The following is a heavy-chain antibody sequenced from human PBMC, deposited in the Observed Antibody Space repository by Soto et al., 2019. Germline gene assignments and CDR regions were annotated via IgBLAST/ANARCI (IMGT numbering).Heavy chain of an antibody. CDR2: INAGNGNT. CDR3: ATTGTTGLVFDY. Sequence: ASVKVSCKASGYTFTSYAMHWVRQAPGQRLEWMGWINAGNGNTKYSQKFQGRVTITSDTSASTAYMELSSLRSEDTAVYYCATTGTTGLVFDYWGQGTLVTVSS. CDR1: GYTFTSYA. J-gene: IGHJ4*02. V-gene: IGHV1-3*01. D-gene: IGHD1-1*01.